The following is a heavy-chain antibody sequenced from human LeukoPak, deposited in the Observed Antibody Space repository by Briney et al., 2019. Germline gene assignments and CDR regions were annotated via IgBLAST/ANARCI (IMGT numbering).Heavy chain of an antibody. Sequence: ASVKVSCKASGGTFSSYAISWVRQAPGQGLDWMGGIIPIFGTANYAQKFQGRVTITADESTSTAYMELSSLRSEDTAVYYCATTAAYEDIVVVPAINLHFDYWGQGTLVTVSS. D-gene: IGHD2-2*01. J-gene: IGHJ4*02. CDR3: ATTAAYEDIVVVPAINLHFDY. V-gene: IGHV1-69*13. CDR1: GGTFSSYA. CDR2: IIPIFGTA.